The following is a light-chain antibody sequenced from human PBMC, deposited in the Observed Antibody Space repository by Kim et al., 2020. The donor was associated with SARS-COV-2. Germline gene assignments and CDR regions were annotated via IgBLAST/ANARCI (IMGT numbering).Light chain of an antibody. V-gene: IGLV1-44*01. CDR2: NDN. CDR3: AAWDDSLNGRGV. CDR1: SANIGSNT. J-gene: IGLJ3*02. Sequence: QRVTISCSGSSANIGSNTVSWYQQFPGTAPKLLIYNDNQRPSGVPDRFSASKSGSSASLAISGLQSDDEADYYCAAWDDSLNGRGVFGGGTQLTVL.